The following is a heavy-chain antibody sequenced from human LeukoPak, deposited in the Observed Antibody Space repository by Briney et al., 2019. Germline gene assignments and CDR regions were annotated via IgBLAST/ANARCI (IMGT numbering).Heavy chain of an antibody. V-gene: IGHV4-39*01. Sequence: SETLSLTCTVSSGSVSSIIYYWGWIRQPPGKGLEWIGTIYYSGSTYYNVSLKSRVTISVDTSRNQFSLKLSSVTAADTAVYYCARHSRSVDYGSGSYTWDYWGQGTLVTVSS. CDR2: IYYSGST. CDR1: SGSVSSIIYY. J-gene: IGHJ4*02. D-gene: IGHD3-10*01. CDR3: ARHSRSVDYGSGSYTWDY.